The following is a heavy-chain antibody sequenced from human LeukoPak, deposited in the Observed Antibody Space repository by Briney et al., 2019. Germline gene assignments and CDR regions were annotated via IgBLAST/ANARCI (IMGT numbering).Heavy chain of an antibody. Sequence: SETLSLTCTVSGGSISSYYWSWLRQPAGKGREWIGRINTSGSTNYNPSLKSRVTMSVDTFKNQFSLKLSSVTAADTAVYYCARLKWEEDAFDIWGQGTMVTVSS. D-gene: IGHD1-26*01. J-gene: IGHJ3*02. CDR2: INTSGST. CDR3: ARLKWEEDAFDI. CDR1: GGSISSYY. V-gene: IGHV4-4*07.